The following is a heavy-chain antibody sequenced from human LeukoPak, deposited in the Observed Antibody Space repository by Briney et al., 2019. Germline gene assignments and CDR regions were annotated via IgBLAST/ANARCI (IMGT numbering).Heavy chain of an antibody. D-gene: IGHD1-1*01. CDR1: GFTFSSYA. CDR2: ISYDGSNK. CDR3: ATANGGPFDY. V-gene: IGHV3-30*04. J-gene: IGHJ4*02. Sequence: GGSLRLSCAASGFTFSSYAMHWVRQAPGKGLEWVAVISYDGSNKYYADSVKGRFTISRDNSKNTLHLQMNSLRAEDTAVYYCATANGGPFDYWGQGTLVTVSS.